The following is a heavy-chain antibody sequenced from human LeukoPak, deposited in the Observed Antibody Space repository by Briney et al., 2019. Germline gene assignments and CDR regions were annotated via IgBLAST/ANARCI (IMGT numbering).Heavy chain of an antibody. Sequence: GGSLRLSCAASGFTFTNSWMAWVRQAPGKGLEWVANIKQDGSTKHYADSLKGRFTISRDNPKNSLYLQMNSLRSDDTAVYYCARDTDGSLDYWGQGILVTVSS. J-gene: IGHJ4*02. CDR1: GFTFTNSW. V-gene: IGHV3-7*01. CDR2: IKQDGSTK. CDR3: ARDTDGSLDY. D-gene: IGHD1-26*01.